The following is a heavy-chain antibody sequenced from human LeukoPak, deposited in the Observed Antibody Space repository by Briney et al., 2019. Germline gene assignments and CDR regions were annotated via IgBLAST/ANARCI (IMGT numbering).Heavy chain of an antibody. Sequence: GGSLRLSCAASGFTFSTYAMSWVRQAPGKGLEWVSSIGGSGDNSYYADSVRGRFTISRDNSKNTLYLQMNSLRAEDTAVYYCARDLSSSSTAYFQHWGQGTLVTVSS. D-gene: IGHD6-6*01. V-gene: IGHV3-23*01. J-gene: IGHJ1*01. CDR2: IGGSGDNS. CDR1: GFTFSTYA. CDR3: ARDLSSSSTAYFQH.